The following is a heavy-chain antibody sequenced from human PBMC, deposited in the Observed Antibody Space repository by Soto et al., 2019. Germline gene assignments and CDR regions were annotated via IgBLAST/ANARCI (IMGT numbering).Heavy chain of an antibody. J-gene: IGHJ6*02. Sequence: SETLSLTCAVYGESFSGYYWSWIRQPPGKGLEWIGEINHSGSTNYNPSLKSRVTISVDTSKNQFSLKLSSVTAADTAVYYCARYSYGSHYYYGMDVWGQGTTVTVSS. CDR2: INHSGST. CDR1: GESFSGYY. D-gene: IGHD5-18*01. V-gene: IGHV4-34*01. CDR3: ARYSYGSHYYYGMDV.